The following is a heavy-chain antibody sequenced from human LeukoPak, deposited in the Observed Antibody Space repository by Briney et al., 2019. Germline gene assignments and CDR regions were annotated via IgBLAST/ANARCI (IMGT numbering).Heavy chain of an antibody. J-gene: IGHJ2*01. CDR1: GGSISGHY. V-gene: IGHV4-59*11. Sequence: SETLSLTCTVSGGSISGHYWSWIRQPPGKGLEWIGYIYYSGSTNHNPSLKSRTTISLDTSKSQFSLKPNSVTAADTAVYYCARDGDYDWYFDLWGRGTLATVSS. D-gene: IGHD4-17*01. CDR2: IYYSGST. CDR3: ARDGDYDWYFDL.